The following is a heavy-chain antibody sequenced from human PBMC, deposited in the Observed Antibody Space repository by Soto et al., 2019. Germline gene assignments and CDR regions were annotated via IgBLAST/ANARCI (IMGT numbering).Heavy chain of an antibody. V-gene: IGHV4-59*01. Sequence: SETLSLTCTVSGGSISSGYWSWLRQSPGEGLEWIGHISNSGTTNCSPSLKSRVFMSVDTSKTQISLKVSSVNAADTAVYYCARGTRSNSGYEPDWYF. CDR2: ISNSGTT. D-gene: IGHD5-12*01. CDR3: ARGTRSNSGYEPDWYF. J-gene: IGHJ2*01. CDR1: GGSISSGY.